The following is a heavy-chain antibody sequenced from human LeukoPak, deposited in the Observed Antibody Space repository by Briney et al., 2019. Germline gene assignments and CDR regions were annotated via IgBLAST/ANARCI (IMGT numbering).Heavy chain of an antibody. J-gene: IGHJ4*02. Sequence: PSETLSLTCTVSGGSISSGDYYWSRIRQPPGKGLEWIGYIYYSGSTYYNPSLKSRVTISVDTSKNQFSLKLSSVTVADTAVYYCARARSNTFDYWGQGTLVTVSS. V-gene: IGHV4-30-4*01. CDR3: ARARSNTFDY. CDR1: GGSISSGDYY. CDR2: IYYSGST. D-gene: IGHD2/OR15-2a*01.